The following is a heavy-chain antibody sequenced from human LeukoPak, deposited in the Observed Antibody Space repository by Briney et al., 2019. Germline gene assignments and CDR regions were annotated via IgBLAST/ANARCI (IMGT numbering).Heavy chain of an antibody. CDR1: GYTFTSYG. J-gene: IGHJ4*02. Sequence: GASVKVSCKASGYTFTSYGISWVRQAPGQGLEWMGWISAYNGNTNYAQKLQGRVTMTTDTSTSTAYMELRSLRSDDTAVYYCARDPNDILTGYSLPRGEFDYWGQGTLVTVSS. D-gene: IGHD3-9*01. V-gene: IGHV1-18*01. CDR3: ARDPNDILTGYSLPRGEFDY. CDR2: ISAYNGNT.